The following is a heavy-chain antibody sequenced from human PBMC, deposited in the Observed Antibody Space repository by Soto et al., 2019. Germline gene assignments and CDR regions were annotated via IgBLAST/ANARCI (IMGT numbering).Heavy chain of an antibody. D-gene: IGHD2-15*01. CDR3: AKAGAYCSGGSCYGHNWLDP. CDR1: RFTFSSFA. J-gene: IGHJ5*02. CDR2: IWYDGSNQ. V-gene: IGHV3-33*06. Sequence: PGGSLRLSCAASRFTFSSFAMHWVRQAPGKGLEWVAVIWYDGSNQEYADSVKGRFTISRDNSKNTLYLQMNSLRDEDTAVYHCAKAGAYCSGGSCYGHNWLDPWGQGTLVTVSS.